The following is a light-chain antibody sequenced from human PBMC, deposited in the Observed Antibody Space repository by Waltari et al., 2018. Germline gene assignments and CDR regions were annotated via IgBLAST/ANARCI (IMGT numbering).Light chain of an antibody. CDR2: DAS. J-gene: IGKJ1*01. V-gene: IGKV3-20*01. Sequence: EIVLTQSPGTLSLSPGERATLSCRASQSVGKLLAWYQQKPGQAPRLLIYDASIRATGIPDRFSGSGSGTDFSLTISRLEPEDFALYYCQHYVRLPVSFGQGTKVGIK. CDR1: QSVGKL. CDR3: QHYVRLPVS.